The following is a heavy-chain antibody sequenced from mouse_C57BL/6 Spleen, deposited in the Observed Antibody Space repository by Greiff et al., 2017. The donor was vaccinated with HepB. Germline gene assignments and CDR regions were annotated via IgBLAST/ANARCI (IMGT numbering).Heavy chain of an antibody. D-gene: IGHD1-1*01. CDR3: ARGGKITTVVAHFDH. V-gene: IGHV1-76*01. CDR2: IYPGSGNT. CDR1: GYTFTDYY. Sequence: QVQLQQSGAELVRPGASVKLSCKASGYTFTDYYINWVKQRPGQGLEWIARIYPGSGNTYYNEKFKGKATLTAEKSSSTAYMQLSSLTSEDSAVYFCARGGKITTVVAHFDHWGQGTTLTVSS. J-gene: IGHJ2*01.